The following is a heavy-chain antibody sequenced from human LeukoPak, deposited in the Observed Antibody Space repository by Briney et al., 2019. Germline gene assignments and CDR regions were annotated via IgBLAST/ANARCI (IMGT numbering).Heavy chain of an antibody. CDR1: GFTFSSYA. J-gene: IGHJ4*02. V-gene: IGHV3-23*01. CDR3: AKDGISGWYGNHFDF. Sequence: PGGSLRLSCAASGFTFSSYAMNWVRQAPGKGLEWVSTIRGSGDITYYADSVKGRFTISRDNSKNTLYLQIRSLRAEDTAIYYCAKDGISGWYGNHFDFWGQGILVTGSS. CDR2: IRGSGDIT. D-gene: IGHD6-19*01.